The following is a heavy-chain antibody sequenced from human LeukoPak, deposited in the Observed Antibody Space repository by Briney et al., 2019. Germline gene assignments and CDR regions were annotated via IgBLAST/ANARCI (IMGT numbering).Heavy chain of an antibody. V-gene: IGHV1-69*04. J-gene: IGHJ5*02. CDR1: GGTFSSYA. CDR3: ARDFGIAVAGNWFDP. Sequence: SVRVSCTASGGTFSSYAISWVRQAPGQGLEWMGRIIPILGIANYAQKFQGRVTITADKSTSTAYMELSSLRSEDTAVYYCARDFGIAVAGNWFDPWGQGTLVTVSS. CDR2: IIPILGIA. D-gene: IGHD6-19*01.